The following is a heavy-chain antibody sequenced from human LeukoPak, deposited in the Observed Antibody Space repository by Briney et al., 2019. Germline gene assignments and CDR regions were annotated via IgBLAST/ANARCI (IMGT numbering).Heavy chain of an antibody. V-gene: IGHV4-59*01. CDR2: ISYSGST. J-gene: IGHJ5*02. Sequence: PSETLSLTCSVSGGSISSYYWRWLRQPPGKALECIARISYSGSTKYNPSLKSRVTISVATSKNQLSLQLSSVTAADTAVYYCAREPGFDSSGYLNWFDPWGQGTLVTVSS. CDR3: AREPGFDSSGYLNWFDP. D-gene: IGHD3-22*01. CDR1: GGSISSYY.